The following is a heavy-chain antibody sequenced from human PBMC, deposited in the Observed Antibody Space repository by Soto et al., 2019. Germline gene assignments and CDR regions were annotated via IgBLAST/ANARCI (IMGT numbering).Heavy chain of an antibody. J-gene: IGHJ5*02. CDR3: AREESGYSSGWYGWFDP. CDR2: ISAYNGNT. V-gene: IGHV1-18*04. Sequence: ASVKVSCKASGYTFTSYGISWVRQAPGQGLEWMGWISAYNGNTNYAQKLQGRVTMTTDTSTSTAYTELRSLRSDDTAVYYCAREESGYSSGWYGWFDPWGQGTPVTVSS. CDR1: GYTFTSYG. D-gene: IGHD6-19*01.